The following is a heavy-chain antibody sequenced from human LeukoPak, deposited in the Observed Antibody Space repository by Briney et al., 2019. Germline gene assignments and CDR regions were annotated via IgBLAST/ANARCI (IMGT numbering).Heavy chain of an antibody. D-gene: IGHD3-22*01. V-gene: IGHV3-30*02. J-gene: IGHJ4*02. CDR3: AKLSWYYYDSSGYL. Sequence: GGSLRLSCAASGFTFSSYGMHWVRQAPGKGLEWVAVIWYDGSNKYYADSVKGRFTISRDNSKNTLYLQMNSLRAEDTAVYYCAKLSWYYYDSSGYLWGQGTLVTVSS. CDR2: IWYDGSNK. CDR1: GFTFSSYG.